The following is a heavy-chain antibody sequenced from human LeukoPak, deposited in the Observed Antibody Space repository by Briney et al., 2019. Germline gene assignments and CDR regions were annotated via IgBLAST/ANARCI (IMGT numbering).Heavy chain of an antibody. CDR3: ASGGRGFYYDISGYFDY. CDR2: ISAYNGNT. J-gene: IGHJ4*02. Sequence: ASVKVSCKASGYTFTSYGINWVRQAPGQGLEYMGWISAYNGNTIYAQKLQGRVTMTTDTSTSTAYMDLRSLRSDDTAVYYCASGGRGFYYDISGYFDYWGQGTLVSVSS. CDR1: GYTFTSYG. V-gene: IGHV1-18*01. D-gene: IGHD3-22*01.